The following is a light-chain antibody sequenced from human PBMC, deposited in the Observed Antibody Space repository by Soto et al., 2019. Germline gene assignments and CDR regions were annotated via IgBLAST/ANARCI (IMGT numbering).Light chain of an antibody. CDR1: LSVSNY. V-gene: IGKV3-11*01. CDR2: DAF. Sequence: DIQMTQSPSSLSASVGDRVTITCRASLSVSNYLAWYQQKPGQAPRLLIYDAFNRATGIPPRFSGSGSGTDFTLTISSLEPEDFAVYYCQHRYNWPPLTFGGGTKVEIK. CDR3: QHRYNWPPLT. J-gene: IGKJ4*01.